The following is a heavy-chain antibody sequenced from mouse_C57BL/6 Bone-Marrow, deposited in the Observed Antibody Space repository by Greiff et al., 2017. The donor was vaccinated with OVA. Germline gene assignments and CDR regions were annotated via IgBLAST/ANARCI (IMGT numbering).Heavy chain of an antibody. CDR2: ISSGSSTI. V-gene: IGHV5-17*01. J-gene: IGHJ1*03. Sequence: EVHLVESGGGLVKPGGSLKLSCAASGFTFSDYGMHWVRQAPEKGLEWVAYISSGSSTIYYADTVKGRFTISRDNAKNTLFLQMTSLRSEDTAMYYCARGDSGSSYAWYFDVWGTGTTVTVSS. CDR3: ARGDSGSSYAWYFDV. D-gene: IGHD1-1*01. CDR1: GFTFSDYG.